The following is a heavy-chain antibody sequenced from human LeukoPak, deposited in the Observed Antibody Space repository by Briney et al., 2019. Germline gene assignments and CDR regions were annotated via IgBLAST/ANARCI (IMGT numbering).Heavy chain of an antibody. CDR2: IIPIFGTA. V-gene: IGHV1-69*13. D-gene: IGHD3-22*01. CDR1: GGTFSSYA. CDR3: AKEGYSSGHCGCVDY. J-gene: IGHJ4*02. Sequence: SVKVSCKASGGTFSSYAISWVRQAPGQGLEWMGGIIPIFGTANYAQKFQGRVTITADESTSTAYMELSSLRAEDTAVYYCAKEGYSSGHCGCVDYWGQGTLVTVST.